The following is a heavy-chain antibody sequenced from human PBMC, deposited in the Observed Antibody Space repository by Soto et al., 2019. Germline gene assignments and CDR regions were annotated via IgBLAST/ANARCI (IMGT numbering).Heavy chain of an antibody. CDR2: IHYSGNT. J-gene: IGHJ2*01. CDR3: ARRYYGGNYWYFDL. V-gene: IGHV4-59*08. D-gene: IGHD4-17*01. Sequence: SETQSLTCAVSGGSISSNDWSWIRQPPGKGLEWIGYIHYSGNTNYNPSLKSRVTISIDTSKSQFSLMLSSVTAADTAVYYCARRYYGGNYWYFDLWGRGTLVTVSS. CDR1: GGSISSND.